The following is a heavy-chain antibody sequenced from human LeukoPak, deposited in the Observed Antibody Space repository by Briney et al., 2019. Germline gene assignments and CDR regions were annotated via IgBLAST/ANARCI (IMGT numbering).Heavy chain of an antibody. CDR3: ARVVLGETYYYDSSGYLGY. Sequence: ASVKVSCKASGYTLTGYYFHWVRQAPGQGLEWMGGIIPIFGTANYAQKFQGRVTITTDESTSTAYMELSSLRSEDTAVYYCARVVLGETYYYDSSGYLGYWGQGTLVTVSS. CDR1: GYTLTGYY. V-gene: IGHV1-69*05. D-gene: IGHD3-22*01. CDR2: IIPIFGTA. J-gene: IGHJ4*02.